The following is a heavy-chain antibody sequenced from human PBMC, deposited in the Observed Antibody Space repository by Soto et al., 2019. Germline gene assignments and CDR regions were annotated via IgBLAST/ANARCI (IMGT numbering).Heavy chain of an antibody. CDR2: ISSSSSYI. Sequence: EVQLVESGGGLVKPGGSLRLSCAASGFTFSSYSMNWVRQAPGKGLEWVSSISSSSSYIYYADSLKGRFTISRDNAKNSLYLQMNSLRAEDTAVYYCARAKYYYDSHTGGWFAPWGQGTLVTVSS. J-gene: IGHJ5*02. D-gene: IGHD3-22*01. CDR1: GFTFSSYS. V-gene: IGHV3-21*01. CDR3: ARAKYYYDSHTGGWFAP.